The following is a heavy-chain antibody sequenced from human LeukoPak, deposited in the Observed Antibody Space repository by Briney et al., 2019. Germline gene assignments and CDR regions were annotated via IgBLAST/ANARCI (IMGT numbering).Heavy chain of an antibody. D-gene: IGHD3-10*01. CDR1: GGTFSSYA. J-gene: IGHJ4*02. CDR3: ARHYYGSGTYYHFDS. Sequence: GASVTVSCKASGGTFSSYAISWVRQAPGQGLEWMGGIIPIFGTANYAQKFQGRVTITADESTSTAYMELSSLRSEDTAVYYCARHYYGSGTYYHFDSWGQGTLVTVSS. CDR2: IIPIFGTA. V-gene: IGHV1-69*13.